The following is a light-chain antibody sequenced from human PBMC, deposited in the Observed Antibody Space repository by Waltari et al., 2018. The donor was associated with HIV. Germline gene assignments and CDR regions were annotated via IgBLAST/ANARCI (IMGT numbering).Light chain of an antibody. CDR2: EVS. V-gene: IGLV2-14*01. CDR3: SSYTSSSTLVV. CDR1: SSDVGGYNY. Sequence: QSALTQPASVSGSPGQSITISCTGTSSDVGGYNYVSWYQQHPGKAPKLMIYEVSNRPSGFSTRFSGSNSGNTASLTISGLQAEDEADYYCSSYTSSSTLVVFGGGTKLTVL. J-gene: IGLJ2*01.